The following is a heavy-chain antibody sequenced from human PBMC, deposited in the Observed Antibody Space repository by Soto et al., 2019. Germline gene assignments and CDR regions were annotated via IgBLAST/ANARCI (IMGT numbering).Heavy chain of an antibody. D-gene: IGHD2-15*01. V-gene: IGHV4-59*01. Sequence: SETLSLTCTVSGGSMRNVYWSRIRQPPGKRLEWIGFIFHSGNAKYNPSLKSRVTISIDTSTSQFSLSLDSVTAADTAVYFCARAHAPTLPFDYWGLGTLVTVSS. CDR1: GGSMRNVY. CDR3: ARAHAPTLPFDY. J-gene: IGHJ4*01. CDR2: IFHSGNA.